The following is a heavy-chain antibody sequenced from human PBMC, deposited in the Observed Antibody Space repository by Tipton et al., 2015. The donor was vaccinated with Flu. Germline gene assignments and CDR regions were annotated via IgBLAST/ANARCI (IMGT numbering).Heavy chain of an antibody. Sequence: TLSLTCAVYGGSFSGYYWSWIRQPPGKGLEWIGEINHSGSTNYNPSLKSRVTISVDTSKNQFSLKLSSVTAADTAVYYCARLALDSGWHFDYWGQGTLVTVSS. CDR2: INHSGST. CDR3: ARLALDSGWHFDY. J-gene: IGHJ4*02. V-gene: IGHV4-34*01. CDR1: GGSFSGYY. D-gene: IGHD6-19*01.